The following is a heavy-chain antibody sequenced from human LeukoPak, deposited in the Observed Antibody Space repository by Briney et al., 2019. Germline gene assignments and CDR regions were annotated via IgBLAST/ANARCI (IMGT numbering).Heavy chain of an antibody. CDR2: IYYSGYT. D-gene: IGHD5-12*01. CDR3: ARDGVATIMHYFDY. Sequence: PSETLSLTCTVSGYSIRSGYYWGWLRQPPGKGLEWIGYIYYSGYTNYNPSLKSRVTISVDTSKNQFSLKLSSVTAADTAVYYCARDGVATIMHYFDYWGQGTLVTVSS. CDR1: GYSIRSGYY. V-gene: IGHV4-38-2*02. J-gene: IGHJ4*02.